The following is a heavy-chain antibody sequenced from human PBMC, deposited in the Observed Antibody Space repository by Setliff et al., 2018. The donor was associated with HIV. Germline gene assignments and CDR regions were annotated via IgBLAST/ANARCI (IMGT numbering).Heavy chain of an antibody. CDR2: IYYSGST. CDR3: ARDVMEWFGNYFDN. Sequence: SETLSLTCTVSGGSISSGGYYWSWIRQHPGKGLEWIGYIYYSGSTYYNPSLKSRVSISVDTSNNQFSLKLSSVTAADTAMYYCARDVMEWFGNYFDNWGQGALVTVSS. D-gene: IGHD3-3*01. V-gene: IGHV4-31*03. CDR1: GGSISSGGYY. J-gene: IGHJ4*02.